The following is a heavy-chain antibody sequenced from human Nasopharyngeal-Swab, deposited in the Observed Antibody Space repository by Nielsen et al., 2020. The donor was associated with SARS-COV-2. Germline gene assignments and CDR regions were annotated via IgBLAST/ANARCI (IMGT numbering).Heavy chain of an antibody. CDR1: GFSVSYNY. CDR2: IYSRGET. V-gene: IGHV3-66*01. D-gene: IGHD5/OR15-5a*01. CDR3: ARGVRRVSTITPYYGMDV. J-gene: IGHJ6*02. Sequence: GESLKISCEVSGFSVSYNYMSWVRQAPGKGLEWVAVIYSRGETHYTDSVKGRFTISRDNAKSSLFLQMNSLRAEDTAVYYCARGVRRVSTITPYYGMDVWGQGTTVTVSS.